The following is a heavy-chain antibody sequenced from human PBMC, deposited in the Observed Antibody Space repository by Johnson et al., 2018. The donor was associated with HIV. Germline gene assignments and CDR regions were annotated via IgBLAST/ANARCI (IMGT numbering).Heavy chain of an antibody. CDR1: GFTFSSYV. Sequence: QVQLVESGGGVVQPGRSLRLSCAASGFTFSSYVMHWVRQAPGKGLEWVAGLSYDRSNENYAESVKGRFTISRDNSKNMLYLQTNSLRAEVTSMYYCARDRSGYDDDSSGMDAFDIWGQVTMFTVSS. CDR2: LSYDRSNE. J-gene: IGHJ3*02. V-gene: IGHV3-30*04. D-gene: IGHD3-22*01. CDR3: ARDRSGYDDDSSGMDAFDI.